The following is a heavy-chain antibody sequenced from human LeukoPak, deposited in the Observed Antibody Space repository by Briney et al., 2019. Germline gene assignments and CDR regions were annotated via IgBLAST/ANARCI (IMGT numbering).Heavy chain of an antibody. D-gene: IGHD4-17*01. CDR2: IYHSGST. V-gene: IGHV4-30-2*01. Sequence: PSETPSLTCAVSGGSISSGGYSWSWIRQPPGKGLEWIGYIYHSGSTYYNPSLKSRVTRSVDRSKNQFSLKLSSVTAADTAVYYCAREGNGDPYFDYWGQGTLVTVSS. CDR3: AREGNGDPYFDY. J-gene: IGHJ4*02. CDR1: GGSISSGGYS.